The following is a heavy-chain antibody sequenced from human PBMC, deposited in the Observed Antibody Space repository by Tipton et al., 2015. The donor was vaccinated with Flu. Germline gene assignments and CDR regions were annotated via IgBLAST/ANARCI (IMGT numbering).Heavy chain of an antibody. CDR1: GGSISSSDW. J-gene: IGHJ5*02. D-gene: IGHD4-11*01. CDR2: ICPGSP. V-gene: IGHV4-4*01. CDR3: ARRDFSNYVSEPKICFDP. Sequence: TLSLTCAVSGGSISSSDWWTWVRQPPGKGLEWIGNICPGSPYYNPSLKSRVTLSVDRSKNQLSLRLTSVTAAETAVYFCARRDFSNYVSEPKICFDPWGQGILVTVSS.